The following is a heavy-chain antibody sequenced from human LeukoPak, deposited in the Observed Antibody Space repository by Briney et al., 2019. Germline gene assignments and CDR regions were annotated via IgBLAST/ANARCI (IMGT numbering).Heavy chain of an antibody. J-gene: IGHJ4*02. V-gene: IGHV4-59*01. CDR3: ARWVIISPRFEY. Sequence: SETLSLTCTVSGGSISSYYWSWIRQPPGKGLEWIGYIHYSGSTNYNPSLKSRVTIPIDTSKNQFSLKLSSVTAAATAVYYCARWVIISPRFEYWGQGTLVTVS. CDR2: IHYSGST. D-gene: IGHD3-3*01. CDR1: GGSISSYY.